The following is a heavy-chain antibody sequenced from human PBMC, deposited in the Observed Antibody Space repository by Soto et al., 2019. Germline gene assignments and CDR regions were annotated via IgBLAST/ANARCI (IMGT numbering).Heavy chain of an antibody. CDR1: GYIFSSHC. J-gene: IGHJ6*02. CDR3: ASDVSGPGATYVMDG. D-gene: IGHD2-2*01. V-gene: IGHV1-46*01. CDR2: INPGGGRT. Sequence: ASVKVSCKASGYIFSSHCIYWVRQAPGQGLQWMGIINPGGGRTAYAQKFQGRVTLTRDMSTSTVYMELTSLTYDDTAVYYCASDVSGPGATYVMDGWGQGTTVTVAS.